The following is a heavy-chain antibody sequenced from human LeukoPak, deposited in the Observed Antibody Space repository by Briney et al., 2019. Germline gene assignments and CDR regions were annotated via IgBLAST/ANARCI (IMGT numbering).Heavy chain of an antibody. Sequence: GGSLRLSCSASGFTFSSYAMHWVRQAPGKGLEYVSAISSNGGSTYYADSVKGRFTISRDNSKNTLYLQMSSLRAEDTAVYYCVKPVTTGTGGAFDIWGQGTMVTVSS. CDR1: GFTFSSYA. V-gene: IGHV3-64D*06. D-gene: IGHD1-1*01. CDR2: ISSNGGST. CDR3: VKPVTTGTGGAFDI. J-gene: IGHJ3*02.